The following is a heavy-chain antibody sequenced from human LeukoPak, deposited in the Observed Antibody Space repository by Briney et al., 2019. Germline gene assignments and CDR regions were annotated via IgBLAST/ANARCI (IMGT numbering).Heavy chain of an antibody. CDR1: GYTFTDYY. D-gene: IGHD3-16*01. V-gene: IGHV1-2*02. J-gene: IGHJ4*02. Sequence: ASVKVSCKASGYTFTDYYLHWVRQAPGQGLEWMGWINPNSGDTKYAQNFQGRVPMTGDTSISTAYMELSGLTSDDTAVYYCARDIWNLRLIYYWGQGTLVTVSS. CDR3: ARDIWNLRLIYY. CDR2: INPNSGDT.